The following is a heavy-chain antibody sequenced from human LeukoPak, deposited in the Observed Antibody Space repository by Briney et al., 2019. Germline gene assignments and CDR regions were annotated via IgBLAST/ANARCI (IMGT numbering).Heavy chain of an antibody. D-gene: IGHD3-16*01. CDR2: ISSGSTI. J-gene: IGHJ3*02. Sequence: GGSLRLSCAASGFTFSDYYMSWIRQAPGKGLEWVSYISSGSTIYYADSVKGRFTISRDNAKNSLYLQMNSLRAEDTAVYYCASAVMGDHDAFDIWGQGTMVTVSS. CDR3: ASAVMGDHDAFDI. V-gene: IGHV3-11*04. CDR1: GFTFSDYY.